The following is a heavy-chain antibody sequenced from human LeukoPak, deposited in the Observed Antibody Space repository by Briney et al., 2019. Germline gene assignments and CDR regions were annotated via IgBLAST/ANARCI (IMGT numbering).Heavy chain of an antibody. CDR1: GFTFSSYG. V-gene: IGHV3-33*01. J-gene: IGHJ5*02. Sequence: PGRSLRLSCAASGFTFSSYGMHWVRQAPGKGLEGVAVIWYDGSNKYYADSVKGRFTISRDNSKNTLYLQMNSLRAEDTAVYYCARDLSADTNWFDPWGQGTLVTVSS. CDR3: ARDLSADTNWFDP. CDR2: IWYDGSNK.